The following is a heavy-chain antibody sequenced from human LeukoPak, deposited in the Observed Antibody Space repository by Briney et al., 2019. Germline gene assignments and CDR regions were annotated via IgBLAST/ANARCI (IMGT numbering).Heavy chain of an antibody. V-gene: IGHV6-1*01. J-gene: IGHJ6*03. CDR1: GDSVSSNSAA. CDR2: TYYRSKWYN. Sequence: SQTLSLTCAISGDSVSSNSAAWNWIRQSPSRGLEWLGRTYYRSKWYNDYAVSVKSRITINPDTSKNQFSLQLNSVTPEDTAVYYCARVEGTDHCSSTSCHNLYYYYMDVWGKGTTVTVSS. CDR3: ARVEGTDHCSSTSCHNLYYYYMDV. D-gene: IGHD2-2*02.